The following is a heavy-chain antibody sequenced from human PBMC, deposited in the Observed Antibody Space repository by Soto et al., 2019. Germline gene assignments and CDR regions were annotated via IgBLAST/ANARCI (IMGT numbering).Heavy chain of an antibody. D-gene: IGHD6-13*01. Sequence: EVQLVQSGTELKKPGESLKISCKGFGYSFSSFWIGWVRQMPGKGLEWVAIIYPGDSDARYSPSFQGQVTISADKSINTAYLQWNSLKASDSGIYYCARPSAYSSSWSSYYGMDVWGQGTTVTVS. V-gene: IGHV5-51*01. J-gene: IGHJ6*02. CDR3: ARPSAYSSSWSSYYGMDV. CDR1: GYSFSSFW. CDR2: IYPGDSDA.